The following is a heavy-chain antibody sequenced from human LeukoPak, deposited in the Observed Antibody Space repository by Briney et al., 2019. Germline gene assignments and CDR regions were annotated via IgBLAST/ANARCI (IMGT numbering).Heavy chain of an antibody. D-gene: IGHD2-2*01. CDR2: ISYDGSNK. J-gene: IGHJ4*02. CDR1: GFTFSSYG. CDR3: AKSNREDIVVVPAALRDYYFDY. Sequence: PGGSLRLSCAASGFTFSSYGMHWVRQAPGKGLEWVAVISYDGSNKYYADSVKGRFPISRDNSKNTLYLQMNSLRAEDTAVYYCAKSNREDIVVVPAALRDYYFDYWGQGTLVTASS. V-gene: IGHV3-30*18.